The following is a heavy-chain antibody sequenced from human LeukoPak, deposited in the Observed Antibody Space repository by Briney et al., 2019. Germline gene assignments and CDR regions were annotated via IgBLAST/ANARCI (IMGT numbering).Heavy chain of an antibody. D-gene: IGHD6-13*01. V-gene: IGHV1-18*01. CDR3: AREGQQLVDY. Sequence: ASVKVSCKASGYTFTNYGISWVRQAPGQGHEWMGWISAYNGNPNYAQTLQGRVTMTTDTSTSTAYMELRSLRSDDTAVYYCAREGQQLVDYWGQGTLVTVSS. J-gene: IGHJ4*02. CDR2: ISAYNGNP. CDR1: GYTFTNYG.